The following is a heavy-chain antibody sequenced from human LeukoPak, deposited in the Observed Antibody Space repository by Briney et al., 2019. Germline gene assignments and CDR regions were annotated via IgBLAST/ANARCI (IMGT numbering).Heavy chain of an antibody. CDR2: IYTSGST. CDR3: ARGYSSRWLSGYFDY. V-gene: IGHV4-4*07. Sequence: SETLSLTCTVSGGSISSYYWSWIRQPAGKGLEWIGRIYTSGSTNYNPSLKSRVTMSVGTSKNQFSLKLSSVTAADTAVYYCARGYSSRWLSGYFDYWGQGTLVTVSS. CDR1: GGSISSYY. J-gene: IGHJ4*02. D-gene: IGHD6-13*01.